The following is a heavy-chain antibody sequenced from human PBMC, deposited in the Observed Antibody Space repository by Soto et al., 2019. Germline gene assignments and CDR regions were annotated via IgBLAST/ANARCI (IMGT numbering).Heavy chain of an antibody. CDR1: GFIFSSFG. CDR2: IWYDGSNT. CDR3: VRDLLGSGGHFDY. Sequence: PGGSLRLSCAASGFIFSSFGMHWVRQAPGKGLEWVAHIWYDGSNTYYADSVKGRFTVSRDNPRNTLYLQMNSLRPEDTAVYHCVRDLLGSGGHFDYWGQGAPVTVSS. D-gene: IGHD7-27*01. V-gene: IGHV3-33*01. J-gene: IGHJ4*02.